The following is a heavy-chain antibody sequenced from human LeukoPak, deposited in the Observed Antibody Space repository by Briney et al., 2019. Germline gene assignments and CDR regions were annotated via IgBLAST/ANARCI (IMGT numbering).Heavy chain of an antibody. CDR1: GFTFSSYS. V-gene: IGHV3-48*01. D-gene: IGHD4-23*01. CDR3: ARDGDGGYYYYYGMDV. Sequence: GGSLRLSCTASGFTFSSYSMNWVRQAPGKGLEWVSYISSSSSTIYYADSVKGRFTISRDNAKNSLYLQMNSLRAEDTAVYYYARDGDGGYYYYYGMDVWGQGTTVTVSS. J-gene: IGHJ6*02. CDR2: ISSSSSTI.